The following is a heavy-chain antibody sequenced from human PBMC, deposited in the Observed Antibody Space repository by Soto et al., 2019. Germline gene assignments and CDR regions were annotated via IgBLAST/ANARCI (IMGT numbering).Heavy chain of an antibody. Sequence: PGGSLRLSCAASGFTFSSYAMSWVRQAPGKGLEWVSAISGSGGSTYYADSVKGRFTISRDNSKNTLYLQMNSLRAEDTAVYYCAKDPVVVAAIGTGFDYWGQGTLVTVSS. D-gene: IGHD2-15*01. V-gene: IGHV3-23*01. CDR2: ISGSGGST. CDR1: GFTFSSYA. J-gene: IGHJ4*02. CDR3: AKDPVVVAAIGTGFDY.